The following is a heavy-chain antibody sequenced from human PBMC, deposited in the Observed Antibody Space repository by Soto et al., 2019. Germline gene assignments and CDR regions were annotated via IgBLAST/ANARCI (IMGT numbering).Heavy chain of an antibody. Sequence: PSETLSLTCTVSGGSISSGDYYWSWIRQPPGKGLEWIGYIYYSGSTYYNPSLKSRVTISVDTSKNQFSLKLSSVTAADTAVYYCARWDRIAVAGTGGRGYYYYGMDVWGQGTTVTVSS. J-gene: IGHJ6*02. D-gene: IGHD6-19*01. CDR3: ARWDRIAVAGTGGRGYYYYGMDV. CDR1: GGSISSGDYY. CDR2: IYYSGST. V-gene: IGHV4-30-4*01.